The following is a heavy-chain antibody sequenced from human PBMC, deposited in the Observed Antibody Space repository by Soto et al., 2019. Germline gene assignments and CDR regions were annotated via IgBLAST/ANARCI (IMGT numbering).Heavy chain of an antibody. CDR1: GFTFSNYW. J-gene: IGHJ4*02. V-gene: IGHV3-74*01. Sequence: EVQLVESGGGLVQPGGSLRLSCAGSGFTFSNYWMHWVRQAPGKGLEWVSRIDHDGPTDYADSVRGRFTISRDNAENTLYLQMNPLRPEDTAVYYCVRDSHGDYWGQGTLVIVSS. CDR2: IDHDGPT. CDR3: VRDSHGDY.